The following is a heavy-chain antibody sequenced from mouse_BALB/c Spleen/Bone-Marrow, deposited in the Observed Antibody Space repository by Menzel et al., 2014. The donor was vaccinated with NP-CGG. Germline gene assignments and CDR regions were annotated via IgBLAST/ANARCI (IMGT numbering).Heavy chain of an antibody. CDR3: ASCGNYEAWFAY. V-gene: IGHV1S135*01. D-gene: IGHD2-1*01. J-gene: IGHJ3*01. CDR2: IDPYNGDT. CDR1: GYAFTSYN. Sequence: VQLQQSGPELVKPGASVKVPCKASGYAFTSYNIYWVKQSHGKSLEWIGYIDPYNGDTNYNQKFKVKATLTVDKSSSTAYMHLNSLTSEDSAVYYCASCGNYEAWFAYWGQGTLVTVSA.